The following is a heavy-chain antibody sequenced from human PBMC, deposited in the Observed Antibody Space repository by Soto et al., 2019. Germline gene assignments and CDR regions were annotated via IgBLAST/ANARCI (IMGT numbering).Heavy chain of an antibody. CDR3: ASRDIVVVPAAIRGYYYGMDV. CDR2: IDTSDSYT. D-gene: IGHD2-2*02. J-gene: IGHJ6*02. V-gene: IGHV5-10-1*01. CDR1: GYSFTSYW. Sequence: PGESLKISCTGSGYSFTSYWISWGRPMPGKGLEWMGRIDTSDSYTNYSQSFQGHVTISADKSISTAYLQWSSLKASDTAMYYCASRDIVVVPAAIRGYYYGMDVWGQGTTVTVSS.